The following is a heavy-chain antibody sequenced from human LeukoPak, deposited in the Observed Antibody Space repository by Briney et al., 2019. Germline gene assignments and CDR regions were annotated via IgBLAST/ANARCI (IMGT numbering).Heavy chain of an antibody. CDR1: GYTFTDYY. CDR2: VDPEDGET. D-gene: IGHD3-10*01. J-gene: IGHJ4*02. CDR3: ATDKATMVRGVIITGVDY. V-gene: IGHV1-69-2*01. Sequence: ASVKISCKASGYTFTDYYMHWVQQAPGKGLERMGRVDPEDGETIYAEKFQGRVTITADTSTDTAYMELSSLRSEDTAVYYCATDKATMVRGVIITGVDYWGQGTLVTVSS.